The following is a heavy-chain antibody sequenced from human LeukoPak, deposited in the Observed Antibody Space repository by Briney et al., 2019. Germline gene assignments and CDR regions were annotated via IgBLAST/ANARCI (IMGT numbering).Heavy chain of an antibody. CDR3: ARAPYDILTGYFLFDS. J-gene: IGHJ4*02. CDR1: GSAVSSDDHF. CDR2: IYHRGST. D-gene: IGHD3-9*01. V-gene: IGHV4-30-2*01. Sequence: SETLSLTCAVSGSAVSSDDHFWSWIRQPPRRGLEWIGYIYHRGSTSYNPSLRSRVTVSLDKSRNQFSLNLYSVTAADTAVYYCARAPYDILTGYFLFDSWGQGTLITVSS.